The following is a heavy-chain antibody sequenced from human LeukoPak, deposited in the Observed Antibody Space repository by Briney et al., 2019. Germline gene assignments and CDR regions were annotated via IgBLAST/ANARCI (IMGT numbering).Heavy chain of an antibody. J-gene: IGHJ4*02. Sequence: ASVKVSCKASGYTFTGCFIHYVRQAPGQGLEWMGWINPNSGGTNYAQKFQGRVTMTRDTSISTAYMELSRLRSDDTAVYYCARGDEWLLMMIDYWGQGTLVTVSS. V-gene: IGHV1-2*02. CDR1: GYTFTGCF. CDR2: INPNSGGT. CDR3: ARGDEWLLMMIDY. D-gene: IGHD3-3*01.